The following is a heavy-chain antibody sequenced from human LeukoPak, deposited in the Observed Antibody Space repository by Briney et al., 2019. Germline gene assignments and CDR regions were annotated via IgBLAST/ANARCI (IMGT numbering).Heavy chain of an antibody. CDR1: GFTFSSYG. CDR3: AKVLSTGTTPHYMDV. V-gene: IGHV3-30*18. J-gene: IGHJ6*03. CDR2: ISYDGSKK. Sequence: GGSLRLSCAASGFTFSSYGMHWVRQAPGKGLEWVAVISYDGSKKYYADSVKGRFTISRDNSKNTLYLQMNSLRAEDTAVYYCAKVLSTGTTPHYMDVWGKGTTVTVSS. D-gene: IGHD1-1*01.